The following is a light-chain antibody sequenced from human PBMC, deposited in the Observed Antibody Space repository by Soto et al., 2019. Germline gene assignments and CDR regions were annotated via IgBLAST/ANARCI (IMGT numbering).Light chain of an antibody. V-gene: IGKV3-20*01. CDR3: QQYGSSLWK. CDR1: QSVSSSY. J-gene: IGKJ1*01. CDR2: GAS. Sequence: EIVLTQSPGTLSLSPGERATLSCRASQSVSSSYLAWYQQKPGQAPRLLIYGASSRATGIPDRFSGSGSGTDPTLKISRMEPEDVAVYYCQQYGSSLWKFGQGTKVDIK.